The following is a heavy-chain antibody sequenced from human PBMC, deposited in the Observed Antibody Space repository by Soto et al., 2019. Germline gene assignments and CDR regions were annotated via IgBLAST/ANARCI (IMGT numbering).Heavy chain of an antibody. J-gene: IGHJ5*02. V-gene: IGHV3-64D*06. Sequence: GGSLRLSCSASGFIFINYAVHWVRQTPGKGLEYVSTISGNGDTTYYADSVKGRFTISRDNSKNTLYLQMSSLRIEDTAVYYCVKPPAYYYDSVAYYSAWRQGTLVTVSS. CDR3: VKPPAYYYDSVAYYSA. D-gene: IGHD3-22*01. CDR2: ISGNGDTT. CDR1: GFIFINYA.